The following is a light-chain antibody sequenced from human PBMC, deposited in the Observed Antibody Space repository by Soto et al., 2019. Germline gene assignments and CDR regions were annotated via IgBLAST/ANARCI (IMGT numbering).Light chain of an antibody. CDR1: SSNIGAGYD. Sequence: QSVLTQPPSVSGAPGQRVTISCTGSSSNIGAGYDVHWYQQFPGTTPKFLIYGTTNRPSGVPDRFSASKPGTSPSLDIAWLEALDEAEYFCQSYDSRLTVVFGGGTMVTVL. J-gene: IGLJ2*01. V-gene: IGLV1-40*01. CDR3: QSYDSRLTVV. CDR2: GTT.